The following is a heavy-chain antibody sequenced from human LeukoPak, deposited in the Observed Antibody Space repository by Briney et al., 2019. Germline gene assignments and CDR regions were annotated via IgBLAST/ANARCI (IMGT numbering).Heavy chain of an antibody. CDR3: AKGDVAVAGHTDY. CDR2: ISGSGGST. J-gene: IGHJ4*02. CDR1: GFTFSSYS. V-gene: IGHV3-23*01. D-gene: IGHD6-19*01. Sequence: GSLRLSCAASGFTFSSYSMRWVRQAPGKGLEWVSAISGSGGSTYYADSVKGRFTISRDNSKNTLYLQMNSLRAEDTAVYYCAKGDVAVAGHTDYWGQGTLVTVSS.